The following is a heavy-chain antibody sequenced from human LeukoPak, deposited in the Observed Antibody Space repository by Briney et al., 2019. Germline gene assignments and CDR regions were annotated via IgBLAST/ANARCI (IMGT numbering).Heavy chain of an antibody. CDR3: ARVLRGYCSGGSCPRNNWFDP. J-gene: IGHJ5*02. CDR1: GYTFTGYY. V-gene: IGHV1-2*02. Sequence: ASVKVSCKASGYTFTGYYMHWVRQAPGQGLEWMGWINPNSGGTNYAQKFPGRVTMTRDTSISTAYMELSRLRSDDTAVYYCARVLRGYCSGGSCPRNNWFDPWGQGTLVTVSS. D-gene: IGHD2-15*01. CDR2: INPNSGGT.